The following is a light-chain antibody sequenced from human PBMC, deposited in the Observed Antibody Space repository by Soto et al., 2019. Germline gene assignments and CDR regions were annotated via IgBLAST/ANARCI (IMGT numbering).Light chain of an antibody. CDR2: EVT. CDR3: SSYSISTYV. Sequence: QSVLTQPASVSGSPGQSITISCTGTITDIGAYNYVSWYQQHPGKAPRLLIYEVTNRPSGVSDRFSGSKSGITASLTISGLQAEDEADYYCSSYSISTYVFGTGTKVTVL. CDR1: ITDIGAYNY. V-gene: IGLV2-14*01. J-gene: IGLJ1*01.